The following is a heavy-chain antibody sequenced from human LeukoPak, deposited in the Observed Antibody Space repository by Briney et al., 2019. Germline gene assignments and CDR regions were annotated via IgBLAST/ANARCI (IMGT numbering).Heavy chain of an antibody. CDR3: ARLYDISNSWFDP. V-gene: IGHV1-46*02. J-gene: IGHJ5*02. D-gene: IGHD3-9*01. Sequence: ASVKVSCKASGYTFNTYYMHWVRQAPGQGLEWMGMIYPSGGSTSYAQKFQGRVTMTRDTSTSTIYMEMSSLRSEDTAVYYCARLYDISNSWFDPWGQGTLVTVSS. CDR1: GYTFNTYY. CDR2: IYPSGGST.